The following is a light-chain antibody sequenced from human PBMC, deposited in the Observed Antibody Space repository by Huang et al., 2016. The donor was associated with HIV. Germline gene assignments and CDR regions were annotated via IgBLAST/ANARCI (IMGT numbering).Light chain of an antibody. J-gene: IGKJ1*01. CDR3: QQYNNWPRT. V-gene: IGKV3-15*01. CDR1: QSVSSN. Sequence: EIVMTQSPATLSVSPGERATLSCRASQSVSSNLAWDQQKPGQAPRLLIYAASTRATGIPARFSGSGSGTEFTLTISSLQSEDCAVYYCQQYNNWPRTFGQGTKVEIK. CDR2: AAS.